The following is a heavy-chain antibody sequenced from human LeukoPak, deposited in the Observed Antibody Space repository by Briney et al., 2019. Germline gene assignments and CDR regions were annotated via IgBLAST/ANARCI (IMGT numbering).Heavy chain of an antibody. D-gene: IGHD6-19*01. CDR3: ARDRWPRGSSSGLKFDY. J-gene: IGHJ4*02. CDR2: TIPIFGTA. V-gene: IGHV1-69*13. CDR1: GGTFSSYA. Sequence: SVKVSCKASGGTFSSYAISWVRQAPGQGLEWMGGTIPIFGTANYAQKFQGRVTITADESTSTAYMELSSLRSEDTAVYYCARDRWPRGSSSGLKFDYWGQGTLVTVSS.